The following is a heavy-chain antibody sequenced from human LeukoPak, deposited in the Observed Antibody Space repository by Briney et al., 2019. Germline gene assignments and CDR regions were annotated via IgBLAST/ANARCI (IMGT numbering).Heavy chain of an antibody. J-gene: IGHJ4*02. CDR2: INQDGAEK. CDR3: ARALGAYTSF. V-gene: IGHV3-7*03. Sequence: GGSLRLSCAASGFTFSDYSMHWVRQAPEKGLEWVANINQDGAEKYYVDSVKGRFTISRDNAKNSLYLQVNSLRAEDTAVYYCARALGAYTSFWGQGTLVTVSS. CDR1: GFTFSDYS. D-gene: IGHD4-11*01.